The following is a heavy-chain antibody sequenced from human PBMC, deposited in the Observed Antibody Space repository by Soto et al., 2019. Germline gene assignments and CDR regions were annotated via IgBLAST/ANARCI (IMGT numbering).Heavy chain of an antibody. D-gene: IGHD3-3*01. V-gene: IGHV4-59*01. CDR2: IYYSGST. J-gene: IGHJ4*02. Sequence: SETLSLTCTVAGGSISSYYWSWIRQPPGKGLEWIGYIYYSGSTNYNPSLKSRVTISVDTSKNQFSLKLSSVTAADTAVYYCARGQRTLVLRFLEWSSPYYFDYWGQGTLVTVSS. CDR3: ARGQRTLVLRFLEWSSPYYFDY. CDR1: GGSISSYY.